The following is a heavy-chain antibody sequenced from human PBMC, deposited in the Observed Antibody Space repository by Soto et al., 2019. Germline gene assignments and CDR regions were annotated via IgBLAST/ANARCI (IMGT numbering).Heavy chain of an antibody. D-gene: IGHD3-10*01. CDR1: GFTFSNYA. Sequence: EVHLLESGGGLVQPGGSLRLSCAASGFTFSNYAMPWVRQAPGKGLEWVSVISGTGGGTNNADSAKGRFTTSRDNSKNTLYLQMNSLRAEDTAVYYCAKWAFYGSGIPDYYGMDVWGQVTAVSVSS. CDR2: ISGTGGGT. V-gene: IGHV3-23*01. CDR3: AKWAFYGSGIPDYYGMDV. J-gene: IGHJ6*02.